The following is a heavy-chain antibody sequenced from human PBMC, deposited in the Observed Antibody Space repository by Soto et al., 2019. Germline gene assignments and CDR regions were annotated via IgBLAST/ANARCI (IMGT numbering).Heavy chain of an antibody. CDR3: ARVNYGNYYYYYGMDV. CDR2: IYYSGST. CDR1: GGSISNYY. D-gene: IGHD4-17*01. V-gene: IGHV4-59*01. Sequence: SETLSLTCTVSGGSISNYYWSWIRQPPGKGLEWIEYIYYSGSTNYNPSLKSRVTISVDTSKNQFSLKLNSVTAADTAVYYCARVNYGNYYYYYGMDVWGQGTTVTVSS. J-gene: IGHJ6*02.